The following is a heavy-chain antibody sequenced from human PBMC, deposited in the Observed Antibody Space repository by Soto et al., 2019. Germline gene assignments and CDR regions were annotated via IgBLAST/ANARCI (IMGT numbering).Heavy chain of an antibody. CDR1: GFTFSTYN. V-gene: IGHV3-21*01. D-gene: IGHD2-15*01. J-gene: IGHJ4*02. CDR2: INTASYI. Sequence: EVLLVESGGGLVKPGGSLRLSCAASGFTFSTYNMNWVRQAPGKGLEWVSSINTASYIYYADSVKGRFTISRDDAKNSLYLQMNSLRDEDTAVYYCAREGGYCNGGGCRYFDYWGQGTLVTVSS. CDR3: AREGGYCNGGGCRYFDY.